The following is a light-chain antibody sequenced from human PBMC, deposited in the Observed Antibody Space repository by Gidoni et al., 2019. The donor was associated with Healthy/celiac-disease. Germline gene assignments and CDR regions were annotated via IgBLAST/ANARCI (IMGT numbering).Light chain of an antibody. CDR2: GAS. CDR1: QSVSSSD. V-gene: IGKV3-20*01. Sequence: EIVLTQSPGTLSLSPGERATLSCRASQSVSSSDLAWYQQKPGKAPRLIIAGASSRATGIPDRFSGSGSGTDFTLTISRLEPEDFAVYYCQQYGSSPWGFGQGTKVEIK. J-gene: IGKJ1*01. CDR3: QQYGSSPWG.